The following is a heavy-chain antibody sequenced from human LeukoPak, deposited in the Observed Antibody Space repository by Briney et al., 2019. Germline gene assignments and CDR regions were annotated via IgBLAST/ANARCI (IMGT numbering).Heavy chain of an antibody. CDR1: GGSISSGGYY. CDR3: ARMGYDSSGYYYIHDY. CDR2: IYYSGST. V-gene: IGHV4-31*03. Sequence: SETLSLTCTVSGGSISSGGYYWSWIRQHPGKGLEWIGYIYYSGSTYYNPSLKSRVTISVDTSKNQFSLKLSSVTAADTAVYYCARMGYDSSGYYYIHDYRGQGTLVTVSS. J-gene: IGHJ4*02. D-gene: IGHD3-22*01.